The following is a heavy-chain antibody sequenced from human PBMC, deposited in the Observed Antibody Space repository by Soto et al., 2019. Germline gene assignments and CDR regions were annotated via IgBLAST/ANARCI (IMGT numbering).Heavy chain of an antibody. CDR2: IVVGSGNT. CDR3: AAAGIVSTIVDYYYYGMDV. CDR1: GLTFTSSA. J-gene: IGHJ6*02. V-gene: IGHV1-58*01. D-gene: IGHD5-12*01. Sequence: GASVKVSCKASGLTFTSSAVQWVRQARGQRLEWIGWIVVGSGNTNYAQKFQERVTITRDMSTSTAYMELSSLRSEDTAVYYCAAAGIVSTIVDYYYYGMDVWGQGTTVTVSS.